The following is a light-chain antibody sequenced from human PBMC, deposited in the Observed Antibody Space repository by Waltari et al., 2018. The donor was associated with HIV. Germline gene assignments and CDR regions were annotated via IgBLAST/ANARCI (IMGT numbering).Light chain of an antibody. CDR3: CSHAGNFIFA. V-gene: IGLV2-11*01. CDR1: SSYVDTF. CDR2: DVN. Sequence: QSALTQPHSVSGSPGQSLTISCTGTSSYVDTFVSWYQQHPVKAPKVIIYDVNKRPSGVLDRFSGSKSGNTAFLTISGLQAEDEADYHCCSHAGNFIFAFGSGTKVTVL. J-gene: IGLJ1*01.